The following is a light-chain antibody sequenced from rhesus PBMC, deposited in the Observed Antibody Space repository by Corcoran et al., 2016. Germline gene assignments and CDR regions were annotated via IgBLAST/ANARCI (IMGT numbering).Light chain of an antibody. J-gene: IGKJ1*01. CDR2: ASS. V-gene: IGKV1-44*01. CDR1: QTISSY. CDR3: QQHNSHPPT. Sequence: DIQMTQSPSSLSASVGDRVTITCRASQTISSYLAWYQQKQGKVPKLLIYASSSLESGVPSRFSGSGSGTEFTLTISSLQPEDFATYYCQQHNSHPPTFGQGTKVEIK.